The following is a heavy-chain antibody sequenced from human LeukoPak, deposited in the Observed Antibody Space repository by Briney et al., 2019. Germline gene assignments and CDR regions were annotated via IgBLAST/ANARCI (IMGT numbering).Heavy chain of an antibody. CDR2: ISSSSSTI. CDR3: ARDSKLSHDY. J-gene: IGHJ4*02. V-gene: IGHV3-48*01. CDR1: GFNFGSYS. Sequence: TGGSLRLSCAASGFNFGSYSMTWVRQAPGKGLEWVSYISSSSSTIYYADSVKGRFTISRDNAKNSLYLQMNSLRAEDTAVYYCARDSKLSHDYWGQGTLVTVSS. D-gene: IGHD3-10*01.